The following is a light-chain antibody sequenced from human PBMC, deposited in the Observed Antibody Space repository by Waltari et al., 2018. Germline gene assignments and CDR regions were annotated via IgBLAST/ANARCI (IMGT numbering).Light chain of an antibody. J-gene: IGKJ2*01. V-gene: IGKV4-1*01. CDR3: QQYYSTPYT. CDR2: WAS. Sequence: DIVMTQSPDSLAVSLGDRATINCKSSQSVLYSSNNKNYLAWYQQKPGQPPKLLICWASTRESGVPDRFSGSGSGTDFTLTISSLQAEDVAVYYCQQYYSTPYTFGQGTKLEIK. CDR1: QSVLYSSNNKNY.